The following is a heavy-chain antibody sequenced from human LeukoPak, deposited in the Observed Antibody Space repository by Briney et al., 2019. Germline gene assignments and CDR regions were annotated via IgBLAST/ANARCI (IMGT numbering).Heavy chain of an antibody. V-gene: IGHV4-30-4*07. Sequence: SQTLSLTCAVSGGSISSGGYSWSWIRQPPGKGLEWIGYIYYTGSTYYNPSLKSRVTISLDTSKNQFSLKLSSVTAADTAVYYCASGYSYGFDYWGQGTLVTVSS. CDR3: ASGYSYGFDY. CDR1: GGSISSGGYS. D-gene: IGHD5-18*01. CDR2: IYYTGST. J-gene: IGHJ4*02.